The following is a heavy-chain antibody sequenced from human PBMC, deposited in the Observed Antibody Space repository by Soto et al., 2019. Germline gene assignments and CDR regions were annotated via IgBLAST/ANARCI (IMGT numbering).Heavy chain of an antibody. CDR3: ARGQGAAIGDYYYHGMDV. D-gene: IGHD2-2*02. J-gene: IGHJ6*02. CDR1: GFIFSGSA. V-gene: IGHV3-73*01. CDR2: IRSRANNFAT. Sequence: GGSLTLSCAASGFIFSGSALHWVRQASGKGLEWVGRIRSRANNFATSSAASVKGRFTFSRDESKNTAYLQMNTLKPEDTAVYYCARGQGAAIGDYYYHGMDVWGQGTTVTVSS.